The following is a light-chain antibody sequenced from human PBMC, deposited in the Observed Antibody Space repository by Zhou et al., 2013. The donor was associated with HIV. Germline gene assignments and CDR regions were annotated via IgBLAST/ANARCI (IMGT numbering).Light chain of an antibody. V-gene: IGKV1-39*01. CDR1: QSISSY. Sequence: DIQMTQSPSFLSASVGDRVTITCRASQSISSYLNWYQQKPGKAPKLLIYAASSLQSGVPSRFSGSGSGTEFTLTISSLQPEDFATYYCQKYNSAPLTFGGGTKVEIK. CDR3: QKYNSAPLT. CDR2: AAS. J-gene: IGKJ4*01.